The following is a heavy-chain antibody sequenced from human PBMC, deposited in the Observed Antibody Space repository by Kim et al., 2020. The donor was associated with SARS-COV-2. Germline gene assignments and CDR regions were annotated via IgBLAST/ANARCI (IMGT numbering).Heavy chain of an antibody. Sequence: YAQKFQGRVTMTEDTSTDTAYMELSSLRSEDTAVYYCATPYSSSESWFDPWGQGTLVTVSS. V-gene: IGHV1-24*01. D-gene: IGHD6-13*01. J-gene: IGHJ5*02. CDR3: ATPYSSSESWFDP.